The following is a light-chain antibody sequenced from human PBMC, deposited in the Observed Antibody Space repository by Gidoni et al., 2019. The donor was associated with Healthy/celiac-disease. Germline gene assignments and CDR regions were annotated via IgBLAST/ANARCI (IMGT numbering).Light chain of an antibody. CDR2: AAS. CDR1: QSISSY. V-gene: IGKV1-39*01. Sequence: DIQLTQSPSSLAASVGDRVTITCRASQSISSYLNLYQQKPGKAPKLLIYAASSLQSGVPSMFSGSGSCTDFTLTISSLQPEDFATYYCQQSYSTLWTFGQGTKVEIK. J-gene: IGKJ1*01. CDR3: QQSYSTLWT.